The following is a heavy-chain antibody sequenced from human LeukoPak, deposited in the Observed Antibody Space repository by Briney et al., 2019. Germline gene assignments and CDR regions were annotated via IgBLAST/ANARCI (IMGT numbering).Heavy chain of an antibody. CDR1: GFTFSCYS. J-gene: IGHJ4*02. D-gene: IGHD3-3*01. CDR2: ISSSSSTI. V-gene: IGHV3-48*01. CDR3: ARDRDNYDFWSGLTSYYFDY. Sequence: GGSLRLSCAASGFTFSCYSMNWVRQAPGKGVEWVSYISSSSSTIYYADSVKGRFTISRDNAKNSLYLQMNSLRAEDTAVYYCARDRDNYDFWSGLTSYYFDYWGQGTLVTVSS.